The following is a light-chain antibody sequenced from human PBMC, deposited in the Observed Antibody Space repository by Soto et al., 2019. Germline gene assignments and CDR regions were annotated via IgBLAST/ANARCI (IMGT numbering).Light chain of an antibody. V-gene: IGKV3-20*01. Sequence: EIVLTQSPGTLSLSPGERATLSCRACQSVSSSYLAWYQQKPGQAPRLLIYGASRRATRIPDRFSGSGSGTDFTLTISRLEPEDFALYHCHQYGSSPYTFGQGTKLEIK. CDR2: GAS. CDR1: QSVSSSY. CDR3: HQYGSSPYT. J-gene: IGKJ2*01.